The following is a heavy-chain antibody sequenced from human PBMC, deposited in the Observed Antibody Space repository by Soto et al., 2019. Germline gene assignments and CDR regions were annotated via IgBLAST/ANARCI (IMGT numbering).Heavy chain of an antibody. Sequence: SETLSLTCTVSGGSVSTGSYDWSWIRQPPGMGLEWIGNIFFTGSAHYNPSLRNRVTMSVDTSKDQFSLTLTSVTAADTAVYYCARDGHGMDVWGQGTTVTVSS. CDR3: ARDGHGMDV. J-gene: IGHJ6*02. CDR1: GGSVSTGSYD. V-gene: IGHV4-61*01. CDR2: IFFTGSA.